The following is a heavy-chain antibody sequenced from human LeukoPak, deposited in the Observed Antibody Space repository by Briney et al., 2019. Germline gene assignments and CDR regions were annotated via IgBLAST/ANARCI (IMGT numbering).Heavy chain of an antibody. J-gene: IGHJ6*02. Sequence: PGGSLRLSCAASGFTFDDYAMHWVRQAPGKGLEWVSGISWNSGSIGYADSVKGRFTISRDNAKNSLYLQMNSLRAEDTAVYYCARDLIAAATYYYYGMDVWGQGTTVTVSS. CDR1: GFTFDDYA. CDR3: ARDLIAAATYYYYGMDV. V-gene: IGHV3-9*01. CDR2: ISWNSGSI. D-gene: IGHD6-13*01.